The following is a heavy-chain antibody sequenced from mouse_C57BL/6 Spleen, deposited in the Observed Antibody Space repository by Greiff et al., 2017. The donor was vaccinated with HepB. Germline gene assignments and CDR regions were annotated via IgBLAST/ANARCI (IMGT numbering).Heavy chain of an antibody. CDR1: GFTFSDYY. Sequence: EVKLMESEGGLVQPGSSMKLSCTASGFTFSDYYMAWVRQVPEKGLEWVANINYDGSSTYYLDSLKSRFIISRDNAKNILYLQMSSLKSEDTATYYCAREGTLAAYAMDYWGQGTSVTVSS. V-gene: IGHV5-16*01. D-gene: IGHD3-3*01. CDR2: INYDGSST. CDR3: AREGTLAAYAMDY. J-gene: IGHJ4*01.